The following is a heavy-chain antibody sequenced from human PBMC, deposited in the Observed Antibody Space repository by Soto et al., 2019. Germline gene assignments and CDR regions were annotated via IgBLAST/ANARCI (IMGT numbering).Heavy chain of an antibody. J-gene: IGHJ6*02. D-gene: IGHD6-13*01. CDR3: AIHEIIAAAGKNYYDGMDV. V-gene: IGHV1-18*01. CDR1: GYTFTSYG. Sequence: QVQLVQSGAEVKKPGASVKVSCKASGYTFTSYGISWVRQAPGQGLEWMGWISAYNGNTNYAQKLQGRVTMTTDTSTSKAYMELRSLRSDDTAVYYCAIHEIIAAAGKNYYDGMDVWGQGTTVTVSS. CDR2: ISAYNGNT.